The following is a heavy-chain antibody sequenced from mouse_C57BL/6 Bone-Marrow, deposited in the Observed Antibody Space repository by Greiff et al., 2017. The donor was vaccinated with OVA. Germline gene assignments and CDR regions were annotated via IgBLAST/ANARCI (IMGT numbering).Heavy chain of an antibody. V-gene: IGHV1-26*01. J-gene: IGHJ1*03. CDR2: INPNNGGT. CDR3: ARQGMRITTVVGYFDV. Sequence: EVKLQQSGPELVKPGASVKISCKASGYTFTDYYMNWVKQSHGKSLEWIGDINPNNGGTSYNQKFKGKATLTVDKSSSTAYMELRSLTSEDSAVYYCARQGMRITTVVGYFDVWGTGTTVTVSS. CDR1: GYTFTDYY. D-gene: IGHD1-1*01.